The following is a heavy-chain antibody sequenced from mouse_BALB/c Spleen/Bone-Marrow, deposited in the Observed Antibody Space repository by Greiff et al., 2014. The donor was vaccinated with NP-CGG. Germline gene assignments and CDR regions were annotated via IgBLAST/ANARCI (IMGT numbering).Heavy chain of an antibody. CDR2: INPDSSTI. J-gene: IGHJ2*01. D-gene: IGHD2-1*01. V-gene: IGHV4-1*02. CDR3: ARQSYYCKGDY. CDR1: GFDFSRYW. Sequence: EVQLVESGGGLVQPGGSLKLSCAASGFDFSRYWMSWVRQAPGKGLEWIGEINPDSSTINYTPSLKDKFIITRDNAKNTRYLQMSKVRSEDTAPDICARQSYYCKGDYWGQGTTLTVSS.